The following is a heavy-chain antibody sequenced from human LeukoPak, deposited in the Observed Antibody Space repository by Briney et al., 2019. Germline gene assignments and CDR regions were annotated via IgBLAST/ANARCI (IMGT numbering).Heavy chain of an antibody. V-gene: IGHV4-59*01. CDR3: ARDGCSSTSCYSDYYYGMDV. J-gene: IGHJ6*02. Sequence: SETLSLTCIVSGGSITRYYWTWIRQLPGKGLEWIGYIFSNGSTNYNPSLKSRVAISLDTSKRQFSLRLTSVTAADTAVYYCARDGCSSTSCYSDYYYGMDVWGQGTTVTVSS. CDR1: GGSITRYY. D-gene: IGHD2-2*01. CDR2: IFSNGST.